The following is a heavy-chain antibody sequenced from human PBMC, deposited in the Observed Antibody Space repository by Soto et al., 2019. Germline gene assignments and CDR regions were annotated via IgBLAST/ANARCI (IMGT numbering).Heavy chain of an antibody. D-gene: IGHD6-19*01. V-gene: IGHV5-51*01. J-gene: IGHJ6*02. CDR1: GYNFSRHW. CDR3: ARHIAVAGTYGMDV. CDR2: IYPGDSDT. Sequence: PRGSLKISCKGSGYNFSRHWIGWGGPMPGKGLEWMGIIYPGDSDTRYSPSFQGQVTISVDKSISTAYLQWSSLKASDTAMYYCARHIAVAGTYGMDVWGQGTTVTVSS.